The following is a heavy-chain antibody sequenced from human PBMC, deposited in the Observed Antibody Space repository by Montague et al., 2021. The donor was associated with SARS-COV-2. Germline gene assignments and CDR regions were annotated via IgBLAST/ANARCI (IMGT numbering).Heavy chain of an antibody. CDR3: ARELYTDIVVVPAALRKHWYFDL. CDR2: IYSGGST. J-gene: IGHJ2*01. CDR1: GFIVSSNY. V-gene: IGHV3-66*02. Sequence: SLRLSCAASGFIVSSNYMSWVRQAPGKGLEWVSVIYSGGSTYYADSVKGRFTISRDNSKNTLYLQMNSLRAEDTAVYYCARELYTDIVVVPAALRKHWYFDLWGRGTLVTVSS. D-gene: IGHD2-2*01.